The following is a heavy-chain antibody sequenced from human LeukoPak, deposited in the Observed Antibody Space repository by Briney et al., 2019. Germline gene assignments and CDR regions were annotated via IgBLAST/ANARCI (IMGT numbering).Heavy chain of an antibody. CDR1: GFTFSSYA. V-gene: IGHV3-23*01. D-gene: IGHD1-26*01. J-gene: IGHJ4*02. CDR2: ISGSGGST. CDR3: AKVSSGSYATYSFDY. Sequence: TGGSLRLSCAASGFTFSSYAMNWVRQAPGKGVEWVSAISGSGGSTYYADSVKGRFTISRDNSKNTLYLQMNSLRAEDTAVYYCAKVSSGSYATYSFDYWGQGTLVTVSS.